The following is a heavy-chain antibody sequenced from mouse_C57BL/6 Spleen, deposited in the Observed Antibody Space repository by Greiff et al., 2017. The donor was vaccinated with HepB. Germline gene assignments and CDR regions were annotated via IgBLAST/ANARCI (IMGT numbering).Heavy chain of an antibody. CDR3: ANDYDPWYFDV. CDR2: IYPGDGDT. D-gene: IGHD2-4*01. CDR1: GYAFSSSW. Sequence: VQLQQSGPELVKPGASVKISCKASGYAFSSSWMNWVKQRPGKGLEWIGRIYPGDGDTKYNGKFKGKATLTADKSSSTASMQLSSLTSEDSAVYFCANDYDPWYFDVWGTGTTVTVSS. J-gene: IGHJ1*03. V-gene: IGHV1-82*01.